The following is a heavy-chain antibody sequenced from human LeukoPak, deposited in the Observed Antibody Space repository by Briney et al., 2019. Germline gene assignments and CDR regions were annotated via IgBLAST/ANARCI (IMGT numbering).Heavy chain of an antibody. CDR1: GFTFSSYS. V-gene: IGHV3-21*01. CDR3: ARGPLAAAGDY. J-gene: IGHJ4*02. Sequence: GGSLRLSCAASGFTFSSYSMNWVRQAPGKGLEWVSSISSSSSYIYYADSVKGRFTISRDNAKNSLYLQMNSLGAEGTAVYYCARGPLAAAGDYWGQGTLVTVSS. CDR2: ISSSSSYI. D-gene: IGHD6-13*01.